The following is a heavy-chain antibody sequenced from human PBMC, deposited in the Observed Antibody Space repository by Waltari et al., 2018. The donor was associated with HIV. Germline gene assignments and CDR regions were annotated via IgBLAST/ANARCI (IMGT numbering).Heavy chain of an antibody. CDR3: VRDPKTSWGELDY. CDR1: GFVFSSYS. CDR2: ISSSGSTI. D-gene: IGHD3-16*01. Sequence: EVQLVESGGGLVQPEESLGLPCAASGFVFSSYSMNWVRQAPGEGLEWISFISSSGSTIYYADFVKGRFTVSRDNAENSLYLQMNSLRDEDTAVYYCVRDPKTSWGELDYWGQGTLVAVSS. J-gene: IGHJ4*02. V-gene: IGHV3-48*02.